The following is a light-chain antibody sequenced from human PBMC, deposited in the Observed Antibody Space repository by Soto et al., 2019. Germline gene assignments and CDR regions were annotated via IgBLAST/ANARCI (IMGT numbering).Light chain of an antibody. CDR3: QHYNSYSEA. Sequence: IQLNQSRYTLSGSVGDRVTITCLASQTISSWLAWYQQKPGKAPKLLIYKASTLKSGVPSRFSGSGSGTEFTLTISSLQPDDFATYYCQHYNSYSEAFGQGTKVDIK. V-gene: IGKV1-5*03. J-gene: IGKJ1*01. CDR1: QTISSW. CDR2: KAS.